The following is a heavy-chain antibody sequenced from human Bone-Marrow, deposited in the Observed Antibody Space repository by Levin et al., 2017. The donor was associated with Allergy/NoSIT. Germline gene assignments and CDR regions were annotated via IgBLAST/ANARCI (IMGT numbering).Heavy chain of an antibody. D-gene: IGHD4-17*01. J-gene: IGHJ5*02. CDR3: ARVRSDYYWFDP. CDR2: IYPGDSDI. Sequence: ASVKVSCKGSGYIFTNYWITWVRQMPGKGLEWMGIIYPGDSDIRYSPSFRGQVTISADKSINTAYLQWSSLKASDTAMYYCARVRSDYYWFDPWGQGTLVIVSS. CDR1: GYIFTNYW. V-gene: IGHV5-51*01.